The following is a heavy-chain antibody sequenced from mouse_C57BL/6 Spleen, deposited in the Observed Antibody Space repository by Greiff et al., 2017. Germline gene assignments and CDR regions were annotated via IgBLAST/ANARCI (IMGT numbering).Heavy chain of an antibody. D-gene: IGHD1-1*01. Sequence: QVQLQQSGPELVKPGASVKISCKASGYAFSSSWMNWVKQRPGKGLEWIGRIYPGDGDTNYNGKFKGKATLTAVKSSSTAYMQLSSLTSEDSAVYFCAGTPDYDGSSYGCFAVWGTGTTVTVSS. CDR2: IYPGDGDT. J-gene: IGHJ1*03. CDR3: AGTPDYDGSSYGCFAV. CDR1: GYAFSSSW. V-gene: IGHV1-82*01.